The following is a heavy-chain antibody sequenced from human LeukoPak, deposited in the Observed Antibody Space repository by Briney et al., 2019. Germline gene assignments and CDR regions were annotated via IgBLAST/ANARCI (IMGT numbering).Heavy chain of an antibody. Sequence: SGTLSLTCAVSGVSISSSVWWIWVRQPPGQGLEWIGEIHRAGRTRYNPSLKSRVTISMDYSKNQFSLKLTSVTAADTAIYYCGKTDIYFNPIDYWGPGSLVTVSS. CDR2: IHRAGRT. D-gene: IGHD3-9*01. J-gene: IGHJ4*02. CDR1: GVSISSSVW. V-gene: IGHV4-4*02. CDR3: GKTDIYFNPIDY.